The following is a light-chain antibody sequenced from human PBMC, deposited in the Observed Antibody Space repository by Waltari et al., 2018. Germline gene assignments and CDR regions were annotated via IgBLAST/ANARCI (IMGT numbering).Light chain of an antibody. V-gene: IGKV4-1*01. Sequence: DIVMTQSPDSLTVSLGERASLTCKSSQTLLSSANSRNCLAWYQQRPGQPPNLLISWASTLETGVPERFSGRGSGTEFTLTISSLQTEDAALYYCQQFYTTPPTFGQGTKVEIK. CDR1: QTLLSSANSRNC. CDR3: QQFYTTPPT. CDR2: WAS. J-gene: IGKJ1*01.